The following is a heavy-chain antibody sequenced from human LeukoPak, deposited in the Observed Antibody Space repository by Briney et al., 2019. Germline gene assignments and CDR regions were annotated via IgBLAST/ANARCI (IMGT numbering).Heavy chain of an antibody. J-gene: IGHJ5*02. V-gene: IGHV1-18*01. CDR2: ISAYNGNT. CDR1: GYTFTSYG. Sequence: ASVKVSCKASGYTFTSYGISWVRQAPGQGLEWMGWISAYNGNTNYAQKLQGGVTMTTDTSTSTAYMELRSLRSDDTAVYYCARSPSRYCSSTSCSPLGDAWGQGTLVTVSS. CDR3: ARSPSRYCSSTSCSPLGDA. D-gene: IGHD2-2*01.